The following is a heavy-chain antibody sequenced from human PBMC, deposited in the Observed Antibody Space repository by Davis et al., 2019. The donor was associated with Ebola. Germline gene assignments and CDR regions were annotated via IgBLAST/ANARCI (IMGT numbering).Heavy chain of an antibody. CDR2: IYDQTT. V-gene: IGHV3-53*05. CDR3: ATTQWLREFDN. Sequence: GGSLRLSCAASGFTVSSNHMSWVRQAPGKGLEWVSVIYDQTTAYADSVRGRFIISRDESNNTLYLDMTSLRVDDTAVYYCATTQWLREFDNWGQGTLVTVSS. CDR1: GFTVSSNH. D-gene: IGHD6-19*01. J-gene: IGHJ4*02.